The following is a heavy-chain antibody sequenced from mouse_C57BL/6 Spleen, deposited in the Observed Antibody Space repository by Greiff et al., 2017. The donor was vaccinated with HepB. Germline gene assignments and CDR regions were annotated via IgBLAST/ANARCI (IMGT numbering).Heavy chain of an antibody. D-gene: IGHD2-4*01. CDR1: GYTFTSYW. J-gene: IGHJ3*01. V-gene: IGHV1-61*01. Sequence: VQLQQPGAELVRPGSSVKLSCKASGYTFTSYWMDWVKQRPGQGLEWIGNIYPSDSETHYNQKFKDKATLTVDKSSSTAYMQLSSLTSEDSAVYYCARSYDYDGETWFAYWGQGTLVTVSA. CDR2: IYPSDSET. CDR3: ARSYDYDGETWFAY.